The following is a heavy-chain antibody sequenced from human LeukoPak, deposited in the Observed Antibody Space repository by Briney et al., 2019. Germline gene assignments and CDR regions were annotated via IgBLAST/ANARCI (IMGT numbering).Heavy chain of an antibody. CDR1: GFTFSNAW. V-gene: IGHV3-15*01. CDR2: IKSKTDGGTT. D-gene: IGHD3-10*01. CDR3: TTDLLLWFGELLASPDY. J-gene: IGHJ4*02. Sequence: PGGPLRLSCAASGFTFSNAWMSWVRQAPGKGLEWVGRIKSKTDGGTTDYAAPVKGRFTISRDDSKNTLYLQMNSLKTEDTAVYYCTTDLLLWFGELLASPDYWGQGTLVTVSS.